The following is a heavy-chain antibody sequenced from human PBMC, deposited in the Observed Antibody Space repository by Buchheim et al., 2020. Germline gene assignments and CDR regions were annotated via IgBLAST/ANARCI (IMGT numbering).Heavy chain of an antibody. J-gene: IGHJ5*02. CDR1: GFSFSSYA. CDR3: AKGSGYYENWFDP. D-gene: IGHD3-22*01. V-gene: IGHV3-23*01. CDR2: IIGSGDKS. Sequence: EARLLESGGGLVQPGGSLRLSCEASGFSFSSYAMSWVRQPPGKGLEWVANIIGSGDKSYYGDSVKGRFTISRDNSKNTLYLQMNSLRVEDTAVYYCAKGSGYYENWFDPWGQGTL.